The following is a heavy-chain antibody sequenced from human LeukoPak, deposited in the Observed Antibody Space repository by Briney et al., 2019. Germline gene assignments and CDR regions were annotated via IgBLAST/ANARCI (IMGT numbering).Heavy chain of an antibody. J-gene: IGHJ3*02. D-gene: IGHD2-21*02. V-gene: IGHV3-7*01. CDR1: GFTFNRYW. Sequence: GGSLRLSCAASGFTFNRYWMSWVRQAPGKGLEWVANINQDGDERYYVDSVKGRFTISRDNAKNSMFLQMKSLGAEDTAVYSCARRRYSKIYYCGGDCSRRNAFDMWGQGTMVTVSS. CDR2: INQDGDER. CDR3: ARRRYSKIYYCGGDCSRRNAFDM.